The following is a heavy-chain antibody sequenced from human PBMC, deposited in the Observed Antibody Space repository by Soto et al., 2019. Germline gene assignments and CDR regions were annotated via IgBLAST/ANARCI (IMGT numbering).Heavy chain of an antibody. CDR2: IIPKFGIT. J-gene: IGHJ5*02. Sequence: SVKVSCKSSGDTFNSYGITWVRQAPGQGLEWMGGIIPKFGITNYAQKFQGRVTITADESTSTAYMELSSLRSEDTAVYYCAREGDNWFDPWAQGTLVTVSS. V-gene: IGHV1-69*13. CDR3: AREGDNWFDP. CDR1: GDTFNSYG.